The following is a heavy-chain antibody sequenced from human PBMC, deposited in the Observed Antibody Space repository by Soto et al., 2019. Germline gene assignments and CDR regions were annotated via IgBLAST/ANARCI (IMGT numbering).Heavy chain of an antibody. CDR3: AHRVLRTVFGLVTTNAIYFDF. V-gene: IGHV2-5*02. Sequence: QITLNESGPTQVKPRQTLTLTCTFSGFSLTTSGVGVGWIRQSPGKAPEWLALIYWDDDKRYRPSLKGRLTIKKDTSKNQVVLKMADLDPADTATYYCAHRVLRTVFGLVTTNAIYFDFWGQGTPVAVSS. CDR2: IYWDDDK. J-gene: IGHJ4*02. D-gene: IGHD3-3*01. CDR1: GFSLTTSGVG.